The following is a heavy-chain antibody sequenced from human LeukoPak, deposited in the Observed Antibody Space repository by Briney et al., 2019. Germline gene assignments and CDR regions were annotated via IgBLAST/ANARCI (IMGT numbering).Heavy chain of an antibody. D-gene: IGHD3-9*01. CDR2: INHSGST. J-gene: IGHJ4*02. V-gene: IGHV4-39*07. CDR1: GGSISSSSYY. CDR3: ARAVGSFDWLPLFDF. Sequence: PSETLSLTCTVSGGSISSSSYYWGWIRQPPGKGLEWIGEINHSGSTNYNPSLKSRVTISVDTPKNQFYLKLSSVTAADTAVYYCARAVGSFDWLPLFDFWGQGALVTVSS.